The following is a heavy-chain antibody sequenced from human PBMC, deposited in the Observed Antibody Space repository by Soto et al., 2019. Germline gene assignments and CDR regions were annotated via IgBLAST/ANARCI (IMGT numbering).Heavy chain of an antibody. CDR3: ARTPDYGEAGDGAFDI. D-gene: IGHD4-17*01. CDR2: IDWDDDK. J-gene: IGHJ3*02. V-gene: IGHV2-70*11. CDR1: GFSLSTSGMC. Sequence: SGPTLVKPTQTLTLTCTFSGFSLSTSGMCVSWIRQPPGKALEWLARIDWDDDKYYSTSLKTRLTISKDTSKNQVVLTMTNMDPVDTATYYCARTPDYGEAGDGAFDIWGQGTMVTVSS.